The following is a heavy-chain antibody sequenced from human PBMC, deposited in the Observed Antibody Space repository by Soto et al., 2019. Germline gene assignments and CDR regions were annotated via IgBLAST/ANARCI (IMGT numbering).Heavy chain of an antibody. D-gene: IGHD5-18*01. J-gene: IGHJ5*02. CDR2: IFYSGST. V-gene: IGHV4-59*01. Sequence: SETLSLTCSVSGTSFTTYYWSWIRQSPGKGLEWIGHIFYSGSTNYNPALKSRVTISVDTSKSQFSLKLSSVTAADTAVYYCAKDSGYNYGYFRWFDPWGQGTLVTVSS. CDR1: GTSFTTYY. CDR3: AKDSGYNYGYFRWFDP.